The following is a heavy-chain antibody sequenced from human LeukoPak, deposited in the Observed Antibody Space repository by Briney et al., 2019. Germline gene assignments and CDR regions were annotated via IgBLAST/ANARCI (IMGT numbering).Heavy chain of an antibody. V-gene: IGHV3-21*01. CDR2: ISSNSAYI. J-gene: IGHJ6*02. D-gene: IGHD2-2*01. CDR3: ARIFRYQLVDYYALDV. CDR1: GFSFSDYA. Sequence: GGSLRLSCAASGFSFSDYAMDWVRQAPGEGLEWVSAISSNSAYIFYAESVEGRFTISRDNAKSSVSLQMNSLRDDDTAVYYCARIFRYQLVDYYALDVWGQGTTVTVSS.